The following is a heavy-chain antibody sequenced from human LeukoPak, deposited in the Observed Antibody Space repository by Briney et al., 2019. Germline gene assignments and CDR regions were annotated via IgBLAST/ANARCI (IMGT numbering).Heavy chain of an antibody. J-gene: IGHJ4*02. V-gene: IGHV3-30*18. CDR1: GFTFSSYA. Sequence: GGSLRLSSAASGFTFSSYAMHWVRQAPGKGLEWVALISYDGSNKYYADSVKGRFTISRDNSKNTLYLQMNSLRAEDTAVYYCAKGLSMVATTGFDYWGQGTLVTVSS. CDR2: ISYDGSNK. CDR3: AKGLSMVATTGFDY. D-gene: IGHD5-12*01.